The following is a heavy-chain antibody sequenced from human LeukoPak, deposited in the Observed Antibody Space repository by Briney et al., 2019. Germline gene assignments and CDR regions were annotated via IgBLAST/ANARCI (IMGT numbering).Heavy chain of an antibody. D-gene: IGHD6-13*01. CDR3: ARWGYSSSWYGNWFDP. J-gene: IGHJ5*02. V-gene: IGHV1-2*06. CDR2: INPNSGGT. Sequence: ASVTVSCKASGYTFTGYYMHWVRQAPGQGLEWMGRINPNSGGTNYAQKFQGRVTMTRDTSISTAYMELSSLRSDDTAVYYCARWGYSSSWYGNWFDPWGQGTLVTVSS. CDR1: GYTFTGYY.